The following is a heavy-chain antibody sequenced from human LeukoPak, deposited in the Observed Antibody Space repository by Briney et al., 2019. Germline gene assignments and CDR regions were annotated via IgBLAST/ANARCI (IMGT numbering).Heavy chain of an antibody. D-gene: IGHD3-22*01. CDR1: GGSISSSNYY. J-gene: IGHJ5*02. V-gene: IGHV4-39*07. CDR3: ASDYDRGTNWFDP. CDR2: IYHSGST. Sequence: SETLSLTCTVSGGSISSSNYYWGWIRQPPGKGLEWIGSIYHSGSTYYNPSLKSRVTISVDTSKNQFSLKLSSVTAADTAVYYCASDYDRGTNWFDPWGQGTLVTVSS.